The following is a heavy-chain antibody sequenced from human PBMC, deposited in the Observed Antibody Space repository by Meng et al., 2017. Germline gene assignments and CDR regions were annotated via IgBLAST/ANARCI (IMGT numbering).Heavy chain of an antibody. CDR1: GFTFSSYE. V-gene: IGHV3-33*08. CDR3: ARESIAARQFDY. Sequence: GESLKISCAASGFTFSSYEMNWVRQAPGKGLEWVAVIWYDGSNKYYADSVKGRFTISRDNSKNTLYLQMNSLRAEDTAVYYCARESIAARQFDYWGQGTLVTVSS. J-gene: IGHJ4*02. CDR2: IWYDGSNK. D-gene: IGHD6-6*01.